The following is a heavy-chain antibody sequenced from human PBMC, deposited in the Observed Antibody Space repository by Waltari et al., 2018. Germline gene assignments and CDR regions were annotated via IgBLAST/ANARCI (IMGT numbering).Heavy chain of an antibody. V-gene: IGHV1-69*10. Sequence: QVQLVQSGAEVKKPGSSVKVSCKASGGTFSSYAISWVRQAPGQGLEWMGEIIPIRGIANYAQKFQGRVTMTADKSTSTAYMELSSLRSEDTAVYYWAVGDVVVPAANYYYYMDDWGKETTVTVPS. J-gene: IGHJ6*03. CDR2: IIPIRGIA. D-gene: IGHD2-2*01. CDR1: GGTFSSYA. CDR3: AVGDVVVPAANYYYYMDD.